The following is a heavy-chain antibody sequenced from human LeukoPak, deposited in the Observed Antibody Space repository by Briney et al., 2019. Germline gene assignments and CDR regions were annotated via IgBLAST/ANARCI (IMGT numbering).Heavy chain of an antibody. D-gene: IGHD1-20*01. Sequence: GGSLRLSCAASGFTFSSYDMHWVRQAPGKGLEWAAVIWYDGRNKFYADSLKGRFTISGDNSKNTLYLQMNSLRAEDTAVYYCARLNWKPPYYYYGMDVWGQGTTVTVSS. V-gene: IGHV3-33*01. J-gene: IGHJ6*02. CDR2: IWYDGRNK. CDR1: GFTFSSYD. CDR3: ARLNWKPPYYYYGMDV.